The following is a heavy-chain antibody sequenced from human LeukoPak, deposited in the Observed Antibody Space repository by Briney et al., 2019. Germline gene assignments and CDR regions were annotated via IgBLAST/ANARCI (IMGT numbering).Heavy chain of an antibody. V-gene: IGHV3-9*01. J-gene: IGHJ6*02. Sequence: GGSLRLSCAASGFTFDDYAMHWVRQAPGKGLEWVSGISWNSGSIGYADSVKGRFTISRDNAKNSLYLQMNSLRAEDTALYYCAIDGRSRPYGMDVWGQGTTVTVSS. CDR3: AIDGRSRPYGMDV. D-gene: IGHD2-15*01. CDR2: ISWNSGSI. CDR1: GFTFDDYA.